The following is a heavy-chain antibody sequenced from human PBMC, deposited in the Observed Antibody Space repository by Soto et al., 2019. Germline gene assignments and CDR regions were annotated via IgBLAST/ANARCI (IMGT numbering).Heavy chain of an antibody. CDR1: GGSIKSYF. J-gene: IGHJ3*02. V-gene: IGHV4-59*03. Sequence: QVQLQESGPGLVKPSETLSLTCTVSGGSIKSYFWSWIRQPPGKGLEWIGYIYYSGSTNYNPSLTSRVTISVDTSKNQSSLKLTSVTAPDTAVYHCAPSLTGTNDVFDMWGQGTMVTVSS. CDR3: APSLTGTNDVFDM. CDR2: IYYSGST. D-gene: IGHD7-27*01.